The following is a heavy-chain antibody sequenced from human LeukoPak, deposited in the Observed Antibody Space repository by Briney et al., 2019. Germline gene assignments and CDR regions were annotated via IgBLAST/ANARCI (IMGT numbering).Heavy chain of an antibody. D-gene: IGHD1-26*01. V-gene: IGHV3-7*01. CDR1: GFTFSSYW. CDR3: ARDKAGVGATTLNY. CDR2: IKEDGSEK. J-gene: IGHJ4*02. Sequence: GRSLSLSCAASGFTFSSYWMSWVRQAPGKGLEWVANIKEDGSEKYYVGSVKGRFIISRDNAKNSLYLQMNSLISEDTAVYYCARDKAGVGATTLNYWGQGALVTVSS.